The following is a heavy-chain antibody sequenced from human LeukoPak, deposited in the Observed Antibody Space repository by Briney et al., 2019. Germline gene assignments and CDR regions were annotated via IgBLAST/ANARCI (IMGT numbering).Heavy chain of an antibody. J-gene: IGHJ3*02. V-gene: IGHV1-69*13. Sequence: SVKVSCKASGGTFSSHAISWVRQAPGQGLEWMGGIIPIFGTANYAQKFQGRVTITADESTSTAYMELSSLRSEDTAVYYCARSGGLWYFFDIWGQGTMVTVSS. CDR1: GGTFSSHA. D-gene: IGHD2-21*01. CDR2: IIPIFGTA. CDR3: ARSGGLWYFFDI.